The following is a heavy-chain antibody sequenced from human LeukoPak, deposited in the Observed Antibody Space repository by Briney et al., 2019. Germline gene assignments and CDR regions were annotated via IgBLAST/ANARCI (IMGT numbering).Heavy chain of an antibody. CDR3: ARNSGWYLAY. D-gene: IGHD6-19*01. V-gene: IGHV1-2*06. CDR1: GYTFTGYY. Sequence: ASVKVSCKASGYTFTGYYMHWVRQAPGQGLEWMGRINPNRGGTNYAQKFQGSVTMTRDTSISTAYMELSRLKSDETAVYYCARNSGWYLAYWGQGPLVTVSS. CDR2: INPNRGGT. J-gene: IGHJ4*02.